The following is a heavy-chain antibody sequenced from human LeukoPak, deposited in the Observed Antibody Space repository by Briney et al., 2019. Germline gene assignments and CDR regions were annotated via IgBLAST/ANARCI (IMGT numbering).Heavy chain of an antibody. CDR2: ISGSGGST. CDR3: ARAGTDSSSSLWGDYYYYYMDV. D-gene: IGHD6-6*01. CDR1: GFTFSNYW. V-gene: IGHV3-23*01. Sequence: GGSLRLSCAASGFTFSNYWVHWVRQAPGKGLEWVSAISGSGGSTYYADSVKGRFTISRDNSKNTLYLQMNSLRAEDTAVYYCARAGTDSSSSLWGDYYYYYMDVWGKGTTVTVSS. J-gene: IGHJ6*03.